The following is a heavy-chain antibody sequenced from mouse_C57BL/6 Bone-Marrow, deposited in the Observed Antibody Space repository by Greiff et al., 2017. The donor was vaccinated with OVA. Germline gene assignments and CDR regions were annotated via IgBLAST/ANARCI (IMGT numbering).Heavy chain of an antibody. Sequence: QVQLQQPGAELVKPGASVKLSCKASGYTFTSYWMHWVKQRPGQGLEWIGMIHPNSGSTNYNEKFKSKATLTVDKSSSTAYMQLSSLTSEDSAVYYYARVGPSLLSGAYWGQGTLVTVSA. V-gene: IGHV1-64*01. CDR1: GYTFTSYW. CDR2: IHPNSGST. J-gene: IGHJ3*01. D-gene: IGHD2-10*01. CDR3: ARVGPSLLSGAY.